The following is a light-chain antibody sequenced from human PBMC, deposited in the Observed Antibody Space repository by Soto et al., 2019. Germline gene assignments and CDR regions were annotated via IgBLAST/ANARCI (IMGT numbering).Light chain of an antibody. CDR3: QQRGDWPQT. J-gene: IGKJ4*01. CDR2: DAS. Sequence: EIVLTQSPVTLSLSPGEGATLSCRASQSVSSSLAWYQQKAGQAPRLLIYDASNRATGIPARFSGSGSGTDFTLTISNLEPEDFAVYYCQQRGDWPQTFGGGTKVEIK. CDR1: QSVSSS. V-gene: IGKV3-11*01.